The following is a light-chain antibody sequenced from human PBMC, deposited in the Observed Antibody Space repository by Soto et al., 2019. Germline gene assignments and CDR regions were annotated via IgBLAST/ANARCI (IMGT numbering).Light chain of an antibody. CDR3: SSFAGGGNPVL. Sequence: QSALTQPPSASGSLGQSVTISCTGTSSDVGGYNYVSWHQQHPGKAPKVMIYEVTKRPPGVPDRFSGSTSGNTASLTVSGLQAEDEDDYYCSSFAGGGNPVLLGGGTKLTVL. J-gene: IGLJ2*01. CDR2: EVT. V-gene: IGLV2-8*01. CDR1: SSDVGGYNY.